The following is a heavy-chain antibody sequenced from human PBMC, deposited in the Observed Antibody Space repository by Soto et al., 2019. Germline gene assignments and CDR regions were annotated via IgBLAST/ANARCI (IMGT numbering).Heavy chain of an antibody. Sequence: EVHLVESGGGLVQTGGSLRLSCAIFEFTVSRDWMNWVRQAPGKGLEWVAHINQDGGERYNVDSVKGRFTISRDNAKKSLYLQMNSLRPADTAMYYCSGGVGDAFWGQGTLVTVSS. CDR1: EFTVSRDW. J-gene: IGHJ4*02. D-gene: IGHD1-26*01. V-gene: IGHV3-7*04. CDR3: SGGVGDAF. CDR2: INQDGGER.